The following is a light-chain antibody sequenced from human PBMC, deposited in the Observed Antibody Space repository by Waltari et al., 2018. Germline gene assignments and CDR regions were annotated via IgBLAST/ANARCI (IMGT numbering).Light chain of an antibody. V-gene: IGKV3-20*01. CDR3: QQQTF. CDR2: GAS. Sequence: EIVLTQSPGTLSLSPGERATLSCRASQSVSSSYLAWYQQKPGQAPRLLIYGASSRATGIPDRCSGSGSGTDFTLTISRLEPEDFAVYYCQQQTFFGGGTKVEIK. J-gene: IGKJ4*01. CDR1: QSVSSSY.